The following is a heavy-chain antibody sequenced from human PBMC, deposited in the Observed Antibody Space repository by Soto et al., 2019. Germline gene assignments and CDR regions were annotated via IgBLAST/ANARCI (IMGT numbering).Heavy chain of an antibody. CDR2: ISYDGSNK. CDR3: AKDPGPPFTYYYGMDV. CDR1: GFTFSSYG. J-gene: IGHJ6*02. D-gene: IGHD3-10*01. Sequence: QVQLVESGGGVVQPGRSLRLSCAASGFTFSSYGMHWVRQAPGKGLEWVAVISYDGSNKYYADSVKGRFTISRDNSKNTLYLQMNSLRAEDTAVYYCAKDPGPPFTYYYGMDVWGQGTTVTVSS. V-gene: IGHV3-30*18.